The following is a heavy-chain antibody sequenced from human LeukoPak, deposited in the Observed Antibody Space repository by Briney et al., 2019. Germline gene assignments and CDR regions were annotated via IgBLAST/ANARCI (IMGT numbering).Heavy chain of an antibody. CDR2: ISYDGSNK. Sequence: PGGSLRLSCAASGFTFSSYGMHWVRQAPGKGLEWVAVISYDGSNKYYADSVKGRFTISRDNSKNTLYLQMNSLRAEDTAVYYCAKADVEMATILGDFPYYWGQGTLVTVSS. D-gene: IGHD5-24*01. CDR1: GFTFSSYG. V-gene: IGHV3-30*18. CDR3: AKADVEMATILGDFPYY. J-gene: IGHJ4*02.